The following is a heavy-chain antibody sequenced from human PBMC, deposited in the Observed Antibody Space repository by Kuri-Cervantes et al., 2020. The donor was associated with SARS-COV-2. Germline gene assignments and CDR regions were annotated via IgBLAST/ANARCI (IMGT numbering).Heavy chain of an antibody. V-gene: IGHV3-53*01. Sequence: GESLKISCAASGFTVSSNYMSWVRQAPGKGLEWVSVIYSGGSTYYADSVKGRFTISRDNSKNTLYLQMNSLRPEDTAVYYCARRGAFDNSAPNTFDIWGQGTLVTVSS. D-gene: IGHD4/OR15-4a*01. CDR3: ARRGAFDNSAPNTFDI. J-gene: IGHJ3*02. CDR1: GFTVSSNY. CDR2: IYSGGST.